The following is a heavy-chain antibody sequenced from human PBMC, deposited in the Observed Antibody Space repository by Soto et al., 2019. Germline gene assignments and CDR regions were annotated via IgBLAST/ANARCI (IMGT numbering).Heavy chain of an antibody. CDR3: TGTRNGGHPFDY. V-gene: IGHV1-3*01. Sequence: QVQLVQSGAEVKKPGASVRVSCKPSGYTLRNYAIHWVRQAAGQSLEWLAWIDPGSGRATYSQKVQGRIIVTRENSAASVYMDLTSLTSEDTALYFCTGTRNGGHPFDYWGQGALVIVSS. J-gene: IGHJ4*02. D-gene: IGHD2-8*01. CDR2: IDPGSGRA. CDR1: GYTLRNYA.